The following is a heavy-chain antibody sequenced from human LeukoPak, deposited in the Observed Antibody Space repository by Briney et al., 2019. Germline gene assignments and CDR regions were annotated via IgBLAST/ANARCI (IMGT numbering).Heavy chain of an antibody. Sequence: SETLSLTCAVYGGSFSGYYWSWIRQPPGKGLEWIGEINHSGSTDYNPSLKSRVTISVDTSKNQFSLKLSSVTAADTAVYYCARGLGIVDTAMVYYYGMDVWGQGTTVTVSS. D-gene: IGHD5-18*01. CDR3: ARGLGIVDTAMVYYYGMDV. CDR1: GGSFSGYY. V-gene: IGHV4-34*01. J-gene: IGHJ6*02. CDR2: INHSGST.